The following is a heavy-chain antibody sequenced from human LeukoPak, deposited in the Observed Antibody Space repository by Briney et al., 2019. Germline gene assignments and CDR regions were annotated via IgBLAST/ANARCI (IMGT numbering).Heavy chain of an antibody. CDR1: GFTLSNAW. V-gene: IGHV3-15*01. D-gene: IGHD6-13*01. CDR2: IKSKTDGGTT. Sequence: GGSLRLSCAASGFTLSNAWMSWVRQAPGKGLAWVGRIKSKTDGGTTDYAAPVKGRFTISRDDSKNTLYLQMNSLKTEDTAVYYCTTAWYSSPGLDYWGQGTLVTVSS. J-gene: IGHJ4*02. CDR3: TTAWYSSPGLDY.